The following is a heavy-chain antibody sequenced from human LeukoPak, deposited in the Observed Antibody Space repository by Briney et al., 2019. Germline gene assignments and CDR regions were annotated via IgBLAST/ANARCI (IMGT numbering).Heavy chain of an antibody. CDR1: GGSISSYY. D-gene: IGHD2-2*01. CDR2: IYYSGST. V-gene: IGHV4-59*12. J-gene: IGHJ5*02. Sequence: SETLSLTCTVSGGSISSYYWSWIRQPPGKGLEWIGYIYYSGSTNYNPSLKSRVTISVDRSKNQFSLKLNSVTAADTAVYYCAREYCGTTSCNWFDPWGQGSLVTVSS. CDR3: AREYCGTTSCNWFDP.